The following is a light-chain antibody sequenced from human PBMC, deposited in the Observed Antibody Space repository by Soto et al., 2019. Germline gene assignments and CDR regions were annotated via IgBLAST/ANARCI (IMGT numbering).Light chain of an antibody. Sequence: EIVLTQSPATLSLSPGERATLSCGASQTVGSTYLAWYHQKPGLAPRLLIYDTSSRATGIPDRFSGSGSGTYFTLTSSRLEPEDFAVYSCQHYGSSPWTFGQGAKVEIK. CDR2: DTS. J-gene: IGKJ1*01. V-gene: IGKV3D-20*01. CDR3: QHYGSSPWT. CDR1: QTVGSTY.